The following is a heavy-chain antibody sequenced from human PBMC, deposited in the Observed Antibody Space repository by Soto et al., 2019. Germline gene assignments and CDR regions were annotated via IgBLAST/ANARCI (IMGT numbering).Heavy chain of an antibody. CDR3: ATDPDIRGWYQKDLDY. CDR1: GFIFSSFA. J-gene: IGHJ4*02. Sequence: GGSLRLSCAASGFIFSSFAMSWVRQAPGKGLEWVSTISNNGGSTYSADSVKGRFTISRDNSKNTLYLQMNSLRAEDTAVYYCATDPDIRGWYQKDLDYWGQGTLVTVYS. D-gene: IGHD6-19*01. V-gene: IGHV3-23*01. CDR2: ISNNGGST.